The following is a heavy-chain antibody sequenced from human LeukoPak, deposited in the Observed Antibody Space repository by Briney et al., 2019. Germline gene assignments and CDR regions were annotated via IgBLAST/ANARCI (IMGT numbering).Heavy chain of an antibody. D-gene: IGHD3-10*01. V-gene: IGHV4-34*01. CDR2: INHSGST. CDR3: ARLGGPMVRGVDY. Sequence: SETLSLTCTVYGGSFSGYYWSWIRQPPGKGLEWIGEINHSGSTNYNPSLKSRVTISVDTSKNQFSLKLSSVTAADTAVYYCARLGGPMVRGVDYWGQGTLVTVSS. J-gene: IGHJ4*02. CDR1: GGSFSGYY.